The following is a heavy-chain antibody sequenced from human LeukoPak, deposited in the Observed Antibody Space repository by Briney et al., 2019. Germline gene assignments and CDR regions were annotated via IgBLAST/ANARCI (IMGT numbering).Heavy chain of an antibody. CDR2: IKSNADGGTP. D-gene: IGHD2/OR15-2a*01. J-gene: IGHJ4*02. CDR1: GFSFMNAW. V-gene: IGHV3-15*01. CDR3: TTFYHEYSPY. Sequence: IPGGSLRLSCAASGFSFMNAWMIWVRQAPGKGLEWVGRIKSNADGGTPVYAAPARGRFTISRDDSKNTLYLQMNSLKTEDTAVYYCTTFYHEYSPYWGRGTLVTVSS.